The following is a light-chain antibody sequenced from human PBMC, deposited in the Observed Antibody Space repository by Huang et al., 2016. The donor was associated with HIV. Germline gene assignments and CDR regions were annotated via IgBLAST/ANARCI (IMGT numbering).Light chain of an antibody. CDR3: QQYYTTPRT. V-gene: IGKV4-1*01. J-gene: IGKJ3*01. Sequence: DIVMTQSPDSLAVSLGERATINCKSSQSVLYNSNNRNYLAWYHQKPGQSPKLLIFWASTRKSGVPDRFSGSGSGTDFTLTISSLQAEDVAVYYCQQYYTTPRTFGPGTKVDLK. CDR2: WAS. CDR1: QSVLYNSNNRNY.